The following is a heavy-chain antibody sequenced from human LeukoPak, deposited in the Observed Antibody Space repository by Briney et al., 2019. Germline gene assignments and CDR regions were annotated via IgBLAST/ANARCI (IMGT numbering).Heavy chain of an antibody. CDR1: GYTFTSYD. J-gene: IGHJ6*02. CDR3: ARASEAGTGYYYYGMDV. Sequence: ASVKVSCKASGYTFTSYDINWVRQATGQGLEWMGWMNPNSGNTGYAQKFQGRVTMTRNTSISTAYMELSSLRSEDTAVYYCARASEAGTGYYYYGMDVWGQGTTVTVYS. D-gene: IGHD6-19*01. CDR2: MNPNSGNT. V-gene: IGHV1-8*01.